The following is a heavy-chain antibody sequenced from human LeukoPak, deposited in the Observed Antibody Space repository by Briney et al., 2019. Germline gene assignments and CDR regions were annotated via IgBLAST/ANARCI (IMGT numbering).Heavy chain of an antibody. Sequence: PGGSLRLSCAASGFTFSDYYMSWIRQAPGMGLEWVSYISSSGSTIYYADSVKGRFTISRDNAKNSLYLQMNSLRAEDMAVYYCASSGYYVRGAFDIWGQGTMVTVSS. D-gene: IGHD3-22*01. CDR3: ASSGYYVRGAFDI. CDR1: GFTFSDYY. J-gene: IGHJ3*02. CDR2: ISSSGSTI. V-gene: IGHV3-11*01.